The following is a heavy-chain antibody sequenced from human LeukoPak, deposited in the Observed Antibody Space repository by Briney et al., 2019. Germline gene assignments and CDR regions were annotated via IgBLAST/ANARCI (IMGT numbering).Heavy chain of an antibody. CDR3: ARMRAPEVVIPWANFDY. Sequence: ASVKVSCKASGGTFSSYAISWVRQAPGQGLEWMGWINPNSGGTNYAQKFQGRVTMTRDTSISTAYMELSRLRSDDTAVYYCARMRAPEVVIPWANFDYWGQGTLVTVSS. D-gene: IGHD3-22*01. CDR1: GGTFSSYA. CDR2: INPNSGGT. J-gene: IGHJ4*02. V-gene: IGHV1-2*02.